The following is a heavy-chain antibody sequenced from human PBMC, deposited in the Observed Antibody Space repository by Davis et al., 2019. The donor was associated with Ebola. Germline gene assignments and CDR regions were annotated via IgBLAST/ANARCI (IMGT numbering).Heavy chain of an antibody. CDR2: ISSSSSYI. CDR1: GFTFSSYS. Sequence: GGSLRLSCAASGFTFSSYSMNWVRQAPGKGLEWVSSISSSSSYIYYADSVKGRFTISRDNAKNSLYLQMNSLRDEDTAVYYCARALVPAASKRYYYYYGMDVWGQGTTVTVSS. J-gene: IGHJ6*02. V-gene: IGHV3-21*01. CDR3: ARALVPAASKRYYYYYGMDV. D-gene: IGHD2-2*01.